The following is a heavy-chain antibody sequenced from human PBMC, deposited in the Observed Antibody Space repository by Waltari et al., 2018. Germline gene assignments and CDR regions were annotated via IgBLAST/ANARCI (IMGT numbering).Heavy chain of an antibody. CDR1: GYTLTELS. J-gene: IGHJ4*02. Sequence: QVQLVQSGAEVKKPGASVKVSCMVSGYTLTELSMHWVRQATGKGLEWMGGFDREDGKTIYAQKFQGRVTMTEYTSTDTAYMELSSLRSEDTAVYYCATKRIDFWSGYYYFDYWGQGTLVTVSS. CDR3: ATKRIDFWSGYYYFDY. D-gene: IGHD3-3*01. V-gene: IGHV1-24*01. CDR2: FDREDGKT.